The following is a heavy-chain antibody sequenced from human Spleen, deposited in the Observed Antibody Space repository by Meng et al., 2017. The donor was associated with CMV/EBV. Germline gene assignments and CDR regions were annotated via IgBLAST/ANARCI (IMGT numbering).Heavy chain of an antibody. CDR1: GITLSSYE. Sequence: GESLKISCVASGITLSSYEMHWVRQAPGKGLEWISCISGGDNTVYYADSVKGRFTISRDNAKNSLFLQMNSLRAEDTAVYYCARDRVLSYCTNGVCSYRYYYYYGMDVWGQGTTVTVSS. J-gene: IGHJ6*02. V-gene: IGHV3-48*03. CDR3: ARDRVLSYCTNGVCSYRYYYYYGMDV. D-gene: IGHD2-8*01. CDR2: ISGGDNTV.